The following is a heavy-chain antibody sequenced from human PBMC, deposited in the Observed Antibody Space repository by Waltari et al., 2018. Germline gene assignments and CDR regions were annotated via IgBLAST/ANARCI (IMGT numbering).Heavy chain of an antibody. Sequence: EVQLVESGGGLVQPGGSLRLACAASGFPFSGSWMSWVRQAPGKGLEWVAKIKEDGSEKDYVDSVKGRFTISRDNAKNSLYLQMDSLRAEDTAVYYCATMGVGRFDYWGQGTLVTVSS. D-gene: IGHD2-8*01. CDR2: IKEDGSEK. CDR3: ATMGVGRFDY. J-gene: IGHJ4*02. V-gene: IGHV3-7*02. CDR1: GFPFSGSW.